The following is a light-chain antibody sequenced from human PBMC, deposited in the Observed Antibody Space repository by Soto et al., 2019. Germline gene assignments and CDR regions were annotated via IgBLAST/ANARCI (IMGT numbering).Light chain of an antibody. CDR2: GTS. J-gene: IGKJ4*01. Sequence: EIVMTQSPATLSVSPGERATLFCRASQSISSNLAWYQQKAGQAPRLLIYGTSTRATGIPARFSGSGSGTEFTLTISSLQSEDFAVYYCQQYNNWPPLTFGGGTKVEI. CDR3: QQYNNWPPLT. V-gene: IGKV3-15*01. CDR1: QSISSN.